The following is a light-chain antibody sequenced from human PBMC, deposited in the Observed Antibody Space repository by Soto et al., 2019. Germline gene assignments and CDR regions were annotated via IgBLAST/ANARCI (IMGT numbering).Light chain of an antibody. CDR3: CSYAAGDSAV. Sequence: QSALTQPASVSGSPGQSITISCTGTSSDVGSYNLVSWYQQHPGKAPKLMIFEGSKRPSGVSNRFSGSKSGNTAYLTISGLQAEDEAYYYCCSYAAGDSAVFGGGTQLTVL. J-gene: IGLJ7*01. V-gene: IGLV2-23*01. CDR1: SSDVGSYNL. CDR2: EGS.